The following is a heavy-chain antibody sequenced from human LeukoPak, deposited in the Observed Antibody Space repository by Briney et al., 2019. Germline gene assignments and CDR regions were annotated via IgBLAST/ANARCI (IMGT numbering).Heavy chain of an antibody. D-gene: IGHD3-10*01. CDR2: IYYSGST. V-gene: IGHV4-59*08. CDR1: GGSISSYY. J-gene: IGHJ5*02. CDR3: ARRNITMVRGVMSAGNWFDP. Sequence: SETLSLTCTVSGGSISSYYWSWIRQPPGKGLGWIGYIYYSGSTNYNPSLKSRVTISVDTSKNQFSLKLSSVTAPDTAVYYCARRNITMVRGVMSAGNWFDPWGQGTLVTISS.